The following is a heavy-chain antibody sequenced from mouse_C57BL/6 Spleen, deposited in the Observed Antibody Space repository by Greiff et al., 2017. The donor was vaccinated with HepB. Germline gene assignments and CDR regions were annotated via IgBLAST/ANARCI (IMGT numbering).Heavy chain of an antibody. CDR2: IDPSDSDT. D-gene: IGHD1-1*01. CDR1: GYTFTSYW. J-gene: IGHJ4*01. V-gene: IGHV1-52*01. CDR3: AYGSKDAMDY. Sequence: VQLQQPGAELVRPGSSVKLSCKASGYTFTSYWMHWVKQRPIQGLEWIGNIDPSDSDTHYNQKFKDKATVTVDKSSSTAYMQLSSLTSEDSAVYYCAYGSKDAMDYWGQGTSVTVSS.